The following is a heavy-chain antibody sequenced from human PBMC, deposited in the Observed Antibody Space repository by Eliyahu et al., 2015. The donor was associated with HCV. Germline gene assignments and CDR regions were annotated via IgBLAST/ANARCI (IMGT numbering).Heavy chain of an antibody. D-gene: IGHD3-3*01. CDR3: ARDEVDFWSTPWVNYGMDV. Sequence: EVQLVESGGGLVKPGGSLRLSCAASGFTFXSYSMNWVRQAPGKGLEWVSSISSSSSYIYYADSVKGRFTISRDNAKNSLYLQMNSLRAEDTAVYYCARDEVDFWSTPWVNYGMDVWGQGTTVTVSS. CDR1: GFTFXSYS. V-gene: IGHV3-21*01. J-gene: IGHJ6*02. CDR2: ISSSSSYI.